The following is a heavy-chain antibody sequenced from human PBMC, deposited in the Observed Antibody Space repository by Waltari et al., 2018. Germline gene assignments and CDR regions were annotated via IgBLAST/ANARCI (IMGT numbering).Heavy chain of an antibody. V-gene: IGHV4-39*01. CDR2: FYYSGST. D-gene: IGHD2-8*01. CDR3: ARHPAMTIMLWYFDL. CDR1: GGSISSSSYY. J-gene: IGHJ2*01. Sequence: QLQLQESGPGLVKPSETLSLTCTVSGGSISSSSYYWGWIRQPPGKGLEWIGSFYYSGSTYYNPTRKRRVPISVDTSKTQFSLQLSAGTAADTAVYYCARHPAMTIMLWYFDLWGRGTLVTVSS.